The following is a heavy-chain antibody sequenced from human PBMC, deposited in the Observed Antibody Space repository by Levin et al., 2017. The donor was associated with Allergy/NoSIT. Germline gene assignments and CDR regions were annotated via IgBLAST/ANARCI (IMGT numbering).Heavy chain of an antibody. J-gene: IGHJ2*01. CDR1: GYSFTNYW. D-gene: IGHD2-21*02. CDR2: IYPGDSDT. CDR3: ARERVVTRNWYFDL. V-gene: IGHV5-51*01. Sequence: GGSLRLSCKGSGYSFTNYWIGWVRQMPGKGLEWMGIIYPGDSDTRYSPSFQGQVIMSVDKSISTAYLQWSSLKASDTAMYFCARERVVTRNWYFDLWGRGTLVTVSS.